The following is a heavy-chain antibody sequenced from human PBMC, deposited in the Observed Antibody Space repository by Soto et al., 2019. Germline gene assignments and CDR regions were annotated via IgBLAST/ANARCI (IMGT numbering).Heavy chain of an antibody. CDR2: IYPSGST. V-gene: IGHV4-4*02. CDR1: GCSISSSNW. J-gene: IGHJ6*02. D-gene: IGHD3-9*01. Sequence: QVQLQESGPGLVKSSGTLSLTCAVSGCSISSSNWWCLVRQPPGKELVRIGEIYPSGSTNYNPSLKSRETISVDKSTNQFSLKLSAVTAADTAVYYCTKEYFGKYYGLDVWGQGTTVTVS. CDR3: TKEYFGKYYGLDV.